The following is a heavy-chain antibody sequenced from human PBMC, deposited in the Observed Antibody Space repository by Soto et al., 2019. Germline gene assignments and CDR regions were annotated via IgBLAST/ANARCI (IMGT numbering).Heavy chain of an antibody. V-gene: IGHV1-18*01. D-gene: IGHD2-15*01. CDR1: GYTFTSYG. Sequence: ASVKVSCKASGYTFTSYGISWVRQAPGQGLEWMGWISAYNGNTNYAQKLQGRVTMTTDTSTNTAYMELRSLRSDDTAVYYCARDAVCSGGSCYPYYFDYWGQGTLVTVSS. J-gene: IGHJ4*02. CDR3: ARDAVCSGGSCYPYYFDY. CDR2: ISAYNGNT.